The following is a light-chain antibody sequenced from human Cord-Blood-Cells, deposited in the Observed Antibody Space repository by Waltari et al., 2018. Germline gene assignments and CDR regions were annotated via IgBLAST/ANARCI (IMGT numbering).Light chain of an antibody. CDR3: QQYNSYLIT. J-gene: IGKJ5*01. CDR1: QSMSGL. V-gene: IGKV1-5*03. Sequence: DIQMTQSPSTLSASVGDRVTITCRASQSMSGLLAWYQQKPGKAPKLLIYKASSLESGVPSRFIGSGSGTEFTLTISSLQPDDFATYYCQQYNSYLITFGQGTRLEIK. CDR2: KAS.